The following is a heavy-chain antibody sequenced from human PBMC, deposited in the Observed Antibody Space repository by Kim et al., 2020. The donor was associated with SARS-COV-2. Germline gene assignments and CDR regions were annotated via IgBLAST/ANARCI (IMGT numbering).Heavy chain of an antibody. Sequence: GGSLRLSCAASGFTFSSYGMHWVRQAPGKGLEWVTFISFDGSSQDYADSVKGRFTISRDSSKNTLYLQMNSLRPEDTAVYFCAKDPELDSNESLYWGQGTLVTVSS. CDR1: GFTFSSYG. CDR2: ISFDGSSQ. CDR3: AKDPELDSNESLY. D-gene: IGHD2-2*03. V-gene: IGHV3-30*18. J-gene: IGHJ4*02.